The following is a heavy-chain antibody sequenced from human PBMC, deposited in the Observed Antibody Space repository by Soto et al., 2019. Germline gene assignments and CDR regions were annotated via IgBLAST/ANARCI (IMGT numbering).Heavy chain of an antibody. D-gene: IGHD3-10*01. CDR3: ARDGYGSGRGGWFDP. CDR1: GGSISSGGYY. CDR2: IYYSGST. V-gene: IGHV4-31*03. J-gene: IGHJ5*02. Sequence: QVQLQESGPGLVKPSQTLSLTCTVSGGSISSGGYYWSWIRQHPGKGLEWIGYIYYSGSTYYNPSLKSRVTISVDPSKNQFSLKLSSVTAADTAVYYCARDGYGSGRGGWFDPWGQGTLVTVSS.